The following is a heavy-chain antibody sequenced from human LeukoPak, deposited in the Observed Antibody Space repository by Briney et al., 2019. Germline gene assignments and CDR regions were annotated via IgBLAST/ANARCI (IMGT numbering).Heavy chain of an antibody. V-gene: IGHV3-23*01. D-gene: IGHD4-17*01. CDR2: ISDGGSTT. CDR1: GFTFSTSA. Sequence: PGGSLRLSCAASGFTFSTSAMSWVRQAPGKGLEWVSAISDGGSTTYYADSVKGRFTISRDNSKNTLYLQMNSLRAEDTAVYYCARDRREEDGDPMEFDYWGQGTLVTVSS. J-gene: IGHJ4*02. CDR3: ARDRREEDGDPMEFDY.